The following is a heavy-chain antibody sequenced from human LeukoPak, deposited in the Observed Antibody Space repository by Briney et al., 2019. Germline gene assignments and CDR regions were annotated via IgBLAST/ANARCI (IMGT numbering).Heavy chain of an antibody. CDR1: GFTFSSYT. V-gene: IGHV3-30-3*01. J-gene: IGHJ3*02. CDR2: VLHDGSNV. Sequence: GGSLRLSCAASGFTFSSYTMHWVRQAPGKGLEWVALVLHDGSNVHYADSVKGRFTISRDNPKNTLNLQMNSLRAEDTAVYYCAGELDAFDIWGPGTMVTVSS. CDR3: AGELDAFDI.